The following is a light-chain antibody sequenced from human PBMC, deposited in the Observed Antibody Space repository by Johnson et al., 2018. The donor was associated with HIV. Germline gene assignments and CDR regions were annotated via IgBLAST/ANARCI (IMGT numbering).Light chain of an antibody. V-gene: IGLV1-51*02. CDR3: GTLDTSLSVYV. Sequence: QSVLTQPPSVSAAPGQKVTISCSGSSSNIGNNYVSWYQQLPGTAPKLLIYENNKRPSGIPDRFSGSKSGTSATLGITGLQTGDEADYYCGTLDTSLSVYVVGTGTKVTVL. CDR2: ENN. J-gene: IGLJ1*01. CDR1: SSNIGNNY.